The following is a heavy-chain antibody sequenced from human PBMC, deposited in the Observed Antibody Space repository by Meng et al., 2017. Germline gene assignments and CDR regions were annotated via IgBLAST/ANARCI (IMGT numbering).Heavy chain of an antibody. CDR2: IIPIFGTA. J-gene: IGHJ6*02. CDR3: ARGYCSGGSCLYYYYGMDV. CDR1: GGTFSSYA. V-gene: IGHV1-69*05. Sequence: SVQVSCKASGGTFSSYAISWVRQAPGQGLEWMGGIIPIFGTANYAQKFQGRVTITTDESTSTAYMELSSLRSEDTAVYYCARGYCSGGSCLYYYYGMDVWGQGTTVTVSS. D-gene: IGHD2-15*01.